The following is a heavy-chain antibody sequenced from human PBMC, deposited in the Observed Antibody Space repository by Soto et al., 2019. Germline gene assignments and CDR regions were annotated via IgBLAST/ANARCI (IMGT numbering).Heavy chain of an antibody. CDR1: GYSFTSYW. D-gene: IGHD2-2*01. V-gene: IGHV5-51*01. J-gene: IGHJ5*02. CDR2: IYPGDSDT. Sequence: GESLKISCKGSGYSFTSYWIGWVRQMPGKGLEWMGIIYPGDSDTRYSPSFQGQVTISDDKSISTAYLQWSSLKASDTAMYYCARLPVVPAALGANWFDPWGQGTLVTVSS. CDR3: ARLPVVPAALGANWFDP.